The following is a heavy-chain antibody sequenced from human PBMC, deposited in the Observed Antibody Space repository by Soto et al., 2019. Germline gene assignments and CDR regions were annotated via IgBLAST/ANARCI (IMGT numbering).Heavy chain of an antibody. J-gene: IGHJ6*04. V-gene: IGHV3-21*01. Sequence: GGSLRLSCAASGFTFSSYSMNWVRQAPGKGLEWVSSISSSSSYIYYADSVKGRFTISRDNAKNLLYLQMNSLIAEDTAVYYCASFRAKYCSSTSCPPKVWGKGTTVTVSS. CDR2: ISSSSSYI. CDR1: GFTFSSYS. CDR3: ASFRAKYCSSTSCPPKV. D-gene: IGHD2-2*01.